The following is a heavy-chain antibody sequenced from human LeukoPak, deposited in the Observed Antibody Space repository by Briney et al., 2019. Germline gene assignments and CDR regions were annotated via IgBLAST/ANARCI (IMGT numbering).Heavy chain of an antibody. CDR1: GGSISSGGYY. V-gene: IGHV4-31*03. Sequence: SETLSLTCTVSGGSISSGGYYWSWIRQHPGKGLEWIGYIYYSGSTYYNPSLKSRIIISVDTSKNQFSLKLSSVSAADTAVYYCARDRDYGGRAFDIWGQGTMVTVPS. J-gene: IGHJ3*02. CDR2: IYYSGST. D-gene: IGHD4-17*01. CDR3: ARDRDYGGRAFDI.